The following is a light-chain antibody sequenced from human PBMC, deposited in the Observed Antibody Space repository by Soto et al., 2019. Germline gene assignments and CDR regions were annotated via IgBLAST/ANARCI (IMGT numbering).Light chain of an antibody. CDR2: NVY. V-gene: IGLV2-14*03. CDR3: SSYTASRTYV. J-gene: IGLJ1*01. CDR1: SSDVGAFNF. Sequence: QSALTQPASVSGSPGQSITISCTGTSSDVGAFNFVSWHQQHPGKAPKLMIYNVYDRPSGVSYRFSGSKYGNTASLTISGLQGEDEADYYCSSYTASRTYVFGTGTKVTVL.